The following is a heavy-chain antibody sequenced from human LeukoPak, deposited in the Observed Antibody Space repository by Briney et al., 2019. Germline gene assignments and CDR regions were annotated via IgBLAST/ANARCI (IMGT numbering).Heavy chain of an antibody. CDR2: ISSSSSTI. CDR1: GFTFSSYS. Sequence: AGGSLRLSCAASGFTFSSYSMNWVRQAPGKGLEWVSYISSSSSTIYYADSVKGRFTISRDNAKNSLYLQMNSLRVEDTAVYYCAKDRVLRYFDWLFDLDYWGQGTLVTVSS. D-gene: IGHD3-9*01. V-gene: IGHV3-48*01. J-gene: IGHJ4*02. CDR3: AKDRVLRYFDWLFDLDY.